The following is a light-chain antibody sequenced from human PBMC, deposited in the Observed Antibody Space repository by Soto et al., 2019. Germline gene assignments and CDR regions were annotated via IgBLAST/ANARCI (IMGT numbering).Light chain of an antibody. Sequence: IQITQSPSTLSASLGDRVTITCRASQTISSWLAWYQQKPGKAPNLLIYDASTLERGVPSRFRGTGSGTEFTLTIDRLQPDDFEPYYCQQYNSYSWTFGQGTKVDIK. J-gene: IGKJ1*01. CDR2: DAS. CDR3: QQYNSYSWT. V-gene: IGKV1-5*01. CDR1: QTISSW.